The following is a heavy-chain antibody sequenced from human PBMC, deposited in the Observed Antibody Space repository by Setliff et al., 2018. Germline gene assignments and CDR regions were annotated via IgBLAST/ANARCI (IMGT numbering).Heavy chain of an antibody. V-gene: IGHV4-39*01. CDR3: ATTGTYRYFDY. CDR2: IYYSGTT. Sequence: SETLSLTCTVSGDSINSRTNYWAWIRQPPGKGLEWIGNIYYSGTTYSNPSLKSRVTMSVDTSKNQFSLRLNSVTASDTAVYYCATTGTYRYFDYWGQGTLVTVSS. CDR1: GDSINSRTNY. J-gene: IGHJ4*02. D-gene: IGHD1-1*01.